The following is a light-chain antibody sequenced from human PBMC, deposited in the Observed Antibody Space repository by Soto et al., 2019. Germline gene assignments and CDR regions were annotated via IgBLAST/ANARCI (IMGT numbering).Light chain of an antibody. CDR3: LSYTDSSTFV. CDR2: EVS. CDR1: SSDVGGYKY. V-gene: IGLV2-14*01. J-gene: IGLJ1*01. Sequence: QSALTQPGSVSGSPGQSITISCTGTSSDVGGYKYVSWYQQHPDKAPKLMIFEVSNRPSGVSNRFSGSKSGTTASLTISGLQDEDEADYYCLSYTDSSTFVFGTGTKLTVL.